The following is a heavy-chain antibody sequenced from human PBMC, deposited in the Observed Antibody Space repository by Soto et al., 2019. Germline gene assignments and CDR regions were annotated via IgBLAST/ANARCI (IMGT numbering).Heavy chain of an antibody. Sequence: EVQLVESGGGLVQPGGSLKLSCAASGFTFTNYWIHWVRKAPGKGLVWVSRINSDGSNINNADFVKGRFTISRDNAKTTVYLQMNSLRAEDTAVYFCASSATGLYGDYNWGQGALVTVSS. J-gene: IGHJ4*02. CDR3: ASSATGLYGDYN. V-gene: IGHV3-74*01. CDR2: INSDGSNI. D-gene: IGHD4-17*01. CDR1: GFTFTNYW.